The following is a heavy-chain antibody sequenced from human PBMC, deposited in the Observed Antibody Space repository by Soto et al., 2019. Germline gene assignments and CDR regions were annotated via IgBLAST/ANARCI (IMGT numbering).Heavy chain of an antibody. V-gene: IGHV4-59*01. D-gene: IGHD3-16*01. CDR3: ARSLGVGEFDY. Sequence: SETLSLTXTVSGGSISSYYWSWIRQPPGKGLEWIGYIYYSGSTNYNPSLKSRVTISVDTSKNQFSLKLSSVTAADTAVYYCARSLGVGEFDYWGQGTLVTSPQ. J-gene: IGHJ4*02. CDR2: IYYSGST. CDR1: GGSISSYY.